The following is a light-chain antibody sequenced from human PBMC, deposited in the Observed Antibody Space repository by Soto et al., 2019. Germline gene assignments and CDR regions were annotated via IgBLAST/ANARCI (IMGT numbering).Light chain of an antibody. CDR3: QQYGSSGT. J-gene: IGKJ1*01. Sequence: EIVLTQSPGTLSLSPGERATLYCKASQSVSNNYLAWYQQKPGQAPRLLIYGASNTATGIPDRFSGSGSGTDFTLTISRLEPEDFAVYYCQQYGSSGTFGQGTKVDIK. V-gene: IGKV3-20*01. CDR2: GAS. CDR1: QSVSNNY.